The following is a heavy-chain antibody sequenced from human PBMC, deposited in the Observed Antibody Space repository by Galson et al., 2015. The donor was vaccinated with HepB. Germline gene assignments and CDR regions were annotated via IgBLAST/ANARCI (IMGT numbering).Heavy chain of an antibody. V-gene: IGHV1-69*13. Sequence: SVKVSCKASGGTLSRYSINWVRQAPGQGLEWMGGITPMFGTANYAQNFQGRITITAGESTSTAYMELKNLRSEDTAVYYCAREGTVAVTNPVEFWGQGTLVIVSS. D-gene: IGHD6-19*01. J-gene: IGHJ4*02. CDR3: AREGTVAVTNPVEF. CDR2: ITPMFGTA. CDR1: GGTLSRYS.